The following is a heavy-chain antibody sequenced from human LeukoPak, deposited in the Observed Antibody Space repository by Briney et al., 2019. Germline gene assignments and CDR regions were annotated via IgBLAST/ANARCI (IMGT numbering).Heavy chain of an antibody. V-gene: IGHV3-7*03. Sequence: GGSLTLSCAASGFTFSSYWMSWLRQAPGKGLEGVANIKQDGSEKYYVDSVKGRFTISRDNAKNSLYLQMNSLRAEDTAVYYCARDLRIVVVPAAMNENWFDPWGQGTLVTVSS. CDR1: GFTFSSYW. J-gene: IGHJ5*02. CDR2: IKQDGSEK. CDR3: ARDLRIVVVPAAMNENWFDP. D-gene: IGHD2-2*01.